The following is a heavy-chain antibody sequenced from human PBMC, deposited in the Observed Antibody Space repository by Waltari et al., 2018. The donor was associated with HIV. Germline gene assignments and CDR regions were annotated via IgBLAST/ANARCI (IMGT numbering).Heavy chain of an antibody. D-gene: IGHD2-15*01. Sequence: EVQLVESGGGLVQPGGSLRLSCAASGFTLTPPWVHWVRQFPGKGLVWVSRIKPDGTDTRYADSVKGRFTISRDNAKNTVYLQVNSLRGEDTSVYYCARGKDCGGGTCDGYHYYGLDVWGQGTTVTVSS. CDR1: GFTLTPPW. CDR3: ARGKDCGGGTCDGYHYYGLDV. V-gene: IGHV3-74*01. CDR2: IKPDGTDT. J-gene: IGHJ6*02.